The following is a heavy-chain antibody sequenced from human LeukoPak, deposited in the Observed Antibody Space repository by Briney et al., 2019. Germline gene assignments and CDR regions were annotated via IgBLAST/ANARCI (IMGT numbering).Heavy chain of an antibody. D-gene: IGHD3-22*01. V-gene: IGHV1-18*01. Sequence: ASVKVSCKASGYTFTSYGISWVRQAPGQGLEWMGWISAYNGNTNYAQKLQGRVTMTTDTSTSTAYMGLRSLRSDDTAVYYCAREHYYDSSGYWGAFDIWGQGTMVTVSS. CDR2: ISAYNGNT. CDR1: GYTFTSYG. CDR3: AREHYYDSSGYWGAFDI. J-gene: IGHJ3*02.